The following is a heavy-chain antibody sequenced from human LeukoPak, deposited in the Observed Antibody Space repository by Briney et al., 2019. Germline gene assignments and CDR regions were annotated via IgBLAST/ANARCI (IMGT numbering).Heavy chain of an antibody. V-gene: IGHV4-39*07. CDR1: GGSISSSSYY. CDR2: IYYSGST. Sequence: SETLSLTCTVSGGSISSSSYYWGWIRQPPGKGLEWIGSIYYSGSTYYNPSLKSRVTISVDTSKNQFSLKLSSVTAADTAVYYCARDLGNYFDYWGQGTLVTVSS. CDR3: ARDLGNYFDY. J-gene: IGHJ4*02. D-gene: IGHD7-27*01.